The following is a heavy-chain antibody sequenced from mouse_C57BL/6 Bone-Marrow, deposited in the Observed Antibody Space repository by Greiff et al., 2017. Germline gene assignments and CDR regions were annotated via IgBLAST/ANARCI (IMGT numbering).Heavy chain of an antibody. Sequence: EVKLMESGGGLVQPGESLKLSCESNEYEFPSHDMSWVRKTPEKRLELVAAINSDGGSTYYPDTMERRFIISRDNTKKTLYLQMSSLRSEDTALYYCARHLALYYDYFHWYFDVWGTGTTVTVSS. V-gene: IGHV5-2*01. CDR2: INSDGGST. J-gene: IGHJ1*03. CDR1: EYEFPSHD. D-gene: IGHD2-4*01. CDR3: ARHLALYYDYFHWYFDV.